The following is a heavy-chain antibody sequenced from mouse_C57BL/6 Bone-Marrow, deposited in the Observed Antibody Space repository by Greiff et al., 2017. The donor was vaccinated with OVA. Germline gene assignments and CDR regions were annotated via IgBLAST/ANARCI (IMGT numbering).Heavy chain of an antibody. J-gene: IGHJ3*01. V-gene: IGHV1-59*01. CDR2: IDPSDSYT. D-gene: IGHD4-1*01. Sequence: VQLQQPGAELVRPGTSVKLSCKASGYTFTSYWMHWVKQRPGQGLEWIGVIDPSDSYTNYNQKFKGKATLTVEPSSSTAYMQLSSLTSEDSAVYYCARLTGAFWFAYWGQGTLVTVSA. CDR1: GYTFTSYW. CDR3: ARLTGAFWFAY.